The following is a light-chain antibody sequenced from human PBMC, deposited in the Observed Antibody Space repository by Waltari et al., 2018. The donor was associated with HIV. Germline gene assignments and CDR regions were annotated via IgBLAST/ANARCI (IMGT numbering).Light chain of an antibody. CDR3: QQSYSNPA. Sequence: DIQMTQSPSSLSASVGDRVTITCRASQSISNYLNWYQQKPGKAPKVLVYAASILRSGVPSRCSGSGSGTDFTLTISSLQPEDFATDYCQQSYSNPAFDQGTKVEIK. CDR2: AAS. CDR1: QSISNY. J-gene: IGKJ1*01. V-gene: IGKV1-39*01.